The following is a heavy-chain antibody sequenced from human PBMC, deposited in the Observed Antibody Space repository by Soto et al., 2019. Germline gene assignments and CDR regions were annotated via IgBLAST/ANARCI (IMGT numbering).Heavy chain of an antibody. V-gene: IGHV4-59*01. CDR3: ARDSPPYGNYNWFDP. CDR2: IYYSGST. D-gene: IGHD1-7*01. CDR1: GGSISSYY. Sequence: SGTLSLTCTVSGGSISSYYWSWIRQPPGKGLEWIGYIYYSGSTNYNPSLKSRVTISVDTSKNQFSLKLSSVTAADTAVYYCARDSPPYGNYNWFDPWGQGTLVTVSS. J-gene: IGHJ5*02.